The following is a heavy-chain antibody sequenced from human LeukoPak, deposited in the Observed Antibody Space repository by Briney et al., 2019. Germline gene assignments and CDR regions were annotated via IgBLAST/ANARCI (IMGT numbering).Heavy chain of an antibody. D-gene: IGHD5-18*01. V-gene: IGHV3-23*01. CDR1: GFTFSSYA. J-gene: IGHJ4*02. Sequence: GGSLRLSCAASGFTFSSYAMSWVRQAPGKGLEWVSAISGSGGSTYYADSVKGRFTISRDNSKNTLYLQMNSLRAGDTAVYYCAKSGYSYGYYFDYWGQGTLVTVSS. CDR3: AKSGYSYGYYFDY. CDR2: ISGSGGST.